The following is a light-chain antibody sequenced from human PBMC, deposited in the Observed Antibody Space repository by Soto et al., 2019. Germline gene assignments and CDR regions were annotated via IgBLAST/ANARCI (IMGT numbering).Light chain of an antibody. CDR3: QQYDNLPYT. J-gene: IGKJ2*01. CDR2: DAS. Sequence: DIQMTQSPSSLSASGGDRVTITCQASQDISNYLNWYQQKPGKAPKLLIYDASNLETGVPSRFSGSGSGTDFTFTISSLQAEDLATYYCQQYDNLPYTFGQGTKLEIK. CDR1: QDISNY. V-gene: IGKV1-33*01.